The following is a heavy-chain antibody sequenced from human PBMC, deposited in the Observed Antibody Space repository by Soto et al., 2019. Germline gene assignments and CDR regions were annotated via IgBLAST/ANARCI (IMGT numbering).Heavy chain of an antibody. CDR3: ARLTIAVAGEYYYYYGMDV. CDR1: GYTFTSYG. J-gene: IGHJ6*02. Sequence: QVQLVQSGAEVKKPGASVKVSCKASGYTFTSYGISWVRQAPGQGLEWMGWISAYNGNTNYAQKLQGRVTMTTDTSKSTAYMELRSLRSDDTAVYYCARLTIAVAGEYYYYYGMDVWGQGTTVTVSS. V-gene: IGHV1-18*01. CDR2: ISAYNGNT. D-gene: IGHD6-19*01.